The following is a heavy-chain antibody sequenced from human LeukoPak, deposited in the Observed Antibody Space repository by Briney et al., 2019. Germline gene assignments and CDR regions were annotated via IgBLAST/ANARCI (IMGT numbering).Heavy chain of an antibody. CDR1: GYTFTSYD. V-gene: IGHV7-4-1*02. J-gene: IGHJ4*02. CDR3: ARELRYFDWLGAFDY. D-gene: IGHD3-9*01. CDR2: INTNTGNP. Sequence: ASVKVSCKASGYTFTSYDINWVRQAPGQGLEWMGWINTNTGNPTYARGFTGRFVFSLDTSVSTAYLQISSLKAEDTAVYYCARELRYFDWLGAFDYWGQGTLVTVSS.